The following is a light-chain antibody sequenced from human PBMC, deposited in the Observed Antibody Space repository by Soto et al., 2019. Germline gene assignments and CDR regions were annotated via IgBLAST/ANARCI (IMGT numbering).Light chain of an antibody. CDR2: GAS. J-gene: IGKJ1*01. CDR1: QSVSSSY. CDR3: QQYDVHPKT. Sequence: IVLTQSPGTLSLSPGERATLSCRASQSVSSSYLVWYQQKPGQAPRLLIYGASSRATGIPDRFSGSGSGTDFTLTISRLEPEDFAVYYCQQYDVHPKTFGQGTKVDIK. V-gene: IGKV3-20*01.